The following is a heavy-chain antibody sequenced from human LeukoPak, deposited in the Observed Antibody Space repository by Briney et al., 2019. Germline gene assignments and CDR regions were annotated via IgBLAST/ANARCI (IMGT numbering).Heavy chain of an antibody. D-gene: IGHD3-22*01. CDR3: ARLSDSCGYTNWLDP. Sequence: SETLSLTCTVSGASISTYYWSWIRQPPGKGLEWIGYIYTSGSTSYNPSLKSRVTISRDMSKNLFSLKLSSVTAADTAVYFCARLSDSCGYTNWLDPWGQGTLVTVSS. CDR2: IYTSGST. V-gene: IGHV4-4*09. J-gene: IGHJ5*02. CDR1: GASISTYY.